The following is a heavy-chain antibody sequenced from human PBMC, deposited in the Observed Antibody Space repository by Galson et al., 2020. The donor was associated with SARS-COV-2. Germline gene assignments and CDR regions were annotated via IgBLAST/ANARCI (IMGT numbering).Heavy chain of an antibody. CDR2: ISYDGSNK. J-gene: IGHJ6*02. Sequence: GGSLRLSCAASGFTFSSYAMHWVRQAPGKGLEWVAVISYDGSNKYYADSVKGRFTISRDNSKNTLYLQMNSLRAEDTAVYYCARGGGPYSYGLPYYYYYGMDVWGQGTTVTVSS. CDR1: GFTFSSYA. CDR3: ARGGGPYSYGLPYYYYYGMDV. V-gene: IGHV3-30*04. D-gene: IGHD5-18*01.